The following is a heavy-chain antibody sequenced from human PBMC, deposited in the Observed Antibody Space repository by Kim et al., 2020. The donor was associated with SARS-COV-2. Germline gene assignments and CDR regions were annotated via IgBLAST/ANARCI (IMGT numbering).Heavy chain of an antibody. D-gene: IGHD2-2*01. CDR1: GFTFSSYS. Sequence: GGSLRLSCAASGFTFSSYSMNWVRQAPGKGLEWVSYISSSSSTIYYADSVKGRFTISRDNAKNSLYLQMNSLRAEDTAVYYCASQGDRYCSSTSCYEYYYYGMDVWGQGTTVTVSS. V-gene: IGHV3-48*04. J-gene: IGHJ6*02. CDR3: ASQGDRYCSSTSCYEYYYYGMDV. CDR2: ISSSSSTI.